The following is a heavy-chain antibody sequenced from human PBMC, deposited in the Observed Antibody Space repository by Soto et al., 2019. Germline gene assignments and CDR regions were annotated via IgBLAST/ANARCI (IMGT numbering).Heavy chain of an antibody. CDR2: ITHSGST. Sequence: QVQLQQWGAGLLKPSETLSLTCAVYGGSFSGYYWSWIRQPPGKGLEWIGEITHSGSTNYNPSLKSRVTISVDTSKNQFSLKLSSVTAADTAVYYCARRWGFVVVPAASRGPNWFDPWGQGTLVTVSS. CDR3: ARRWGFVVVPAASRGPNWFDP. D-gene: IGHD2-2*01. CDR1: GGSFSGYY. V-gene: IGHV4-34*01. J-gene: IGHJ5*02.